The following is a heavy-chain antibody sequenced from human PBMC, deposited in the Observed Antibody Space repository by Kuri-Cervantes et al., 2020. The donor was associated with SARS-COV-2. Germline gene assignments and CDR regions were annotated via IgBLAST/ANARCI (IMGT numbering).Heavy chain of an antibody. CDR2: INHSGST. Sequence: SETLSLTCAVYGGSFSGYYWSWIRQSPGKGLEWIGEINHSGSTNYNPPLKSRVTISLETSKNQFSLNLSSVTAADTAVYYCARGEWDVVLAWGQGTLVTVSS. J-gene: IGHJ5*02. CDR3: ARGEWDVVLA. D-gene: IGHD1-26*01. CDR1: GGSFSGYY. V-gene: IGHV4-34*01.